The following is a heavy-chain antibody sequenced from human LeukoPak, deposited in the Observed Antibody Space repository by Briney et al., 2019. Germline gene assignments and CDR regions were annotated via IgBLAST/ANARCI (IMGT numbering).Heavy chain of an antibody. D-gene: IGHD3-10*01. CDR2: INSDGGST. CDR3: ARRMVRGVIVWFDP. J-gene: IGHJ5*02. CDR1: GFTFSSYW. V-gene: IGHV3-74*01. Sequence: GGSLRLSCAASGFTFSSYWMHWVRQAPGKGLVWVSRINSDGGSTSYTDSVKGRFTISRDNAKNTLYLQMNSLRAEDTAVYYCARRMVRGVIVWFDPWGQGTLVTVSS.